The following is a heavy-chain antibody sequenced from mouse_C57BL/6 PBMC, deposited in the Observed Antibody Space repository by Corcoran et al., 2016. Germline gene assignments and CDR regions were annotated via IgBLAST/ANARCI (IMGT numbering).Heavy chain of an antibody. J-gene: IGHJ1*03. CDR2: INTYSGVP. D-gene: IGHD2-5*01. CDR3: ARAYYSNYGWYFDV. CDR1: GYTFTTYG. Sequence: QIQLVQSGPELKKPGETVKISCKASGYTFTTYGMSWVKQAPGKGLKWMGWINTYSGVPTYADDFKGRFALSLETSASTAYLQINNLKNEDTATYFCARAYYSNYGWYFDVWGTGTTVTVSS. V-gene: IGHV9-3*01.